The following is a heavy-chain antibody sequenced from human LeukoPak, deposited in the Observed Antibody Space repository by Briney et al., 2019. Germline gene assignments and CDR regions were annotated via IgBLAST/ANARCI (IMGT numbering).Heavy chain of an antibody. CDR2: ISYDGSNK. J-gene: IGHJ4*02. Sequence: GGSLRLSCAASGFTFSSYGMHWVRQAPGKGLEWVAVISYDGSNKYYADSEKGRFTISRDNSKNTLYLQMNSLRAEDTAVYYCAKDNPNTAMDYWSQGTLVTVSS. CDR3: AKDNPNTAMDY. CDR1: GFTFSSYG. V-gene: IGHV3-30*18. D-gene: IGHD5-18*01.